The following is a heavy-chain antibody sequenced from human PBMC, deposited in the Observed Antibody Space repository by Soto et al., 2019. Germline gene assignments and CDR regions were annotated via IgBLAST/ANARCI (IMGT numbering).Heavy chain of an antibody. CDR2: ISYDGSNK. J-gene: IGHJ4*02. CDR3: AKAFRSYYADY. V-gene: IGHV3-30*18. CDR1: GFTFSSYG. Sequence: QVQLVESGGGVVQPGRSLRLSCAASGFTFSSYGMHWVRQAPGKGLEWVAVISYDGSNKYYADSVKGRFTISRDNSKNTLYLQMNSLRAEDTAVYYCAKAFRSYYADYWGQGTLVTVSS. D-gene: IGHD1-26*01.